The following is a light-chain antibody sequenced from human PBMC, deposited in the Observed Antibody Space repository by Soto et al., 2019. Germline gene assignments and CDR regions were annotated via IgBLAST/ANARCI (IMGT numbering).Light chain of an antibody. CDR1: SSDFGNYNS. CDR3: TSYTSSNNYV. V-gene: IGLV2-14*03. Sequence: QSALTQPAAGSDCSCQSMTISCTGNSSDFGNYNSVSWYQHHPGKAPKLVIYDVSNRPSGVSNRFSGSKSGNTASLTISGLQAEDEADYYCTSYTSSNNYVFGTGTKVTV. J-gene: IGLJ1*01. CDR2: DVS.